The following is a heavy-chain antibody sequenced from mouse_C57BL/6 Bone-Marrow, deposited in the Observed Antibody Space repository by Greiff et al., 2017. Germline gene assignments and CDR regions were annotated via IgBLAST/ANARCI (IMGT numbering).Heavy chain of an antibody. Sequence: VQLQQSGAELVRPGASVKLSCTASGFNIKDDYMHWVKQRPEQGLEWIGWIDPENGDTEYASKFQGKATITADTSSNTAYLQLSSLTSEDAAVYYCTFYSDCGCWFAYWGQGTLVTVSA. J-gene: IGHJ3*01. CDR3: TFYSDCGCWFAY. CDR1: GFNIKDDY. V-gene: IGHV14-4*01. D-gene: IGHD2-12*01. CDR2: IDPENGDT.